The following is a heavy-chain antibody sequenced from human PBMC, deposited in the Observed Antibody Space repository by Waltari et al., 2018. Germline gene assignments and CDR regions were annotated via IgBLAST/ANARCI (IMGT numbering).Heavy chain of an antibody. V-gene: IGHV4-39*07. J-gene: IGHJ6*03. CDR1: AGSLSSSSYY. CDR2: IYYSGST. CDR3: ASENDSSGYYDPDYYYYYYMDV. D-gene: IGHD3-22*01. Sequence: QLQLQESGPGLVKPSETLSLTCTVSAGSLSSSSYYWGWIRQPPGKGLEWIGRIYYSGSTYTNPSLKSRVTISVDTSKNQFSLKLSSVTAADTAVYYCASENDSSGYYDPDYYYYYYMDVWGKGTTVTISS.